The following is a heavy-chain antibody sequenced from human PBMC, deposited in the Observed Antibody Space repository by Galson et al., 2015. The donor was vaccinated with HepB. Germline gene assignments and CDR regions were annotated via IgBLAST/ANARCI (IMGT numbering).Heavy chain of an antibody. Sequence: SLRLSCAASGFTFSSYAMHWVRQAPGKGLEWVAVISYDGSNKYYADSVKGRFTISRDNSKNTLYLQMNSLRAEDTAVYYCARDRAAMVRGVMDYWGQGTLVTVSS. D-gene: IGHD3-10*01. J-gene: IGHJ4*02. V-gene: IGHV3-30*04. CDR1: GFTFSSYA. CDR2: ISYDGSNK. CDR3: ARDRAAMVRGVMDY.